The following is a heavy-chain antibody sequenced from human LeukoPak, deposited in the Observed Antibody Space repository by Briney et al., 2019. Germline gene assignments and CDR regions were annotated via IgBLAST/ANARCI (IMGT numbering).Heavy chain of an antibody. CDR2: AHTSGST. D-gene: IGHD1-14*01. J-gene: IGHJ6*03. V-gene: IGHV4-61*02. Sequence: SETLSLTCIVSGGSMTSGTFSWSWIRQPAGKGLQWIGRAHTSGSTNYNPSLQSRVTISVDTSKNLFSLELSSVTAADTAVYYCARDTLTAPFYYSYMDVWGKGTTVTVSS. CDR1: GGSMTSGTFS. CDR3: ARDTLTAPFYYSYMDV.